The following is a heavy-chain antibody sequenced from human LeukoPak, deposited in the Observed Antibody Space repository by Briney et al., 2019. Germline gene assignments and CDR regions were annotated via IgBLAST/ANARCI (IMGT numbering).Heavy chain of an antibody. Sequence: GGSLRLSCAASGFTFSSYAMSWVRQAPGKGLEWVSAISGSGGSTYYADSVKGRFTISRDNSKNTLYLQMNSLRTEDTAVYYCARDNAERWLPGDYWGQGTLVTVPS. CDR2: ISGSGGST. D-gene: IGHD6-19*01. J-gene: IGHJ4*02. CDR1: GFTFSSYA. V-gene: IGHV3-23*01. CDR3: ARDNAERWLPGDY.